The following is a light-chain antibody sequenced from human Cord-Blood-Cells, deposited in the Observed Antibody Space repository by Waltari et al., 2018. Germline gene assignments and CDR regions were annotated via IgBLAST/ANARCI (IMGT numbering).Light chain of an antibody. CDR2: DVS. J-gene: IGLJ2*01. Sequence: QSALTQPASVSGSPGQSITISCTGTSSDVGGYNYVSWYQQHPGKAPELMIYDVSKRPSGVSDRFSGSKAGSTASLTIAGLQAEDEADYYCSSYTSSSTYVVFGGGTKLTVL. V-gene: IGLV2-14*01. CDR1: SSDVGGYNY. CDR3: SSYTSSSTYVV.